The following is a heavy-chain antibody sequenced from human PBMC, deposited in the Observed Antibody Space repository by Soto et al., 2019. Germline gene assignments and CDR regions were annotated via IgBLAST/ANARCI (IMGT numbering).Heavy chain of an antibody. V-gene: IGHV3-7*01. J-gene: IGHJ4*02. CDR3: LGAGAAATG. Sequence: EVQLVEPGGGLVQPGGSLRLSCAASGFTFRNYWMNWVRQAPGKGLEWVADIKEDGSQQYYAESVKGRFTISRDNAKNSVFLQMNSLRVEDTAVYYCLGAGAAATGRGQGTLVTVSS. CDR1: GFTFRNYW. CDR2: IKEDGSQQ. D-gene: IGHD2-15*01.